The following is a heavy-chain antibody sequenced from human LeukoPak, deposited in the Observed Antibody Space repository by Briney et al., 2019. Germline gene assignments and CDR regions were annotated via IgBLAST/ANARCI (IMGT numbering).Heavy chain of an antibody. J-gene: IGHJ4*02. CDR1: GYTFTGHY. V-gene: IGHV1-2*02. CDR3: ARDRGPDWWGSFDF. CDR2: INPNSGGT. D-gene: IGHD3-16*01. Sequence: ASVKVSCKASGYTFTGHYIHWVRQAPGQGLEWMGWINPNSGGTNYQQKFQDRVTMTRDTSSSTIYMELSRLRSDDTAVYHCARDRGPDWWGSFDFWGQGTLVTVSS.